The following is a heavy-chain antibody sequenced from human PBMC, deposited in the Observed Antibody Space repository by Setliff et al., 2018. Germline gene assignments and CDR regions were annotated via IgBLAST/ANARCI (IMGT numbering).Heavy chain of an antibody. CDR2: INHSGST. V-gene: IGHV4-34*08. Sequence: SETLSLTCAASGGTFSYYYWTWIRQPPGKGLEWIGEINHSGSTSYNPSLESRVTISIDTSNNQFSLSLRSVTAADTALYYCARNPSSFQYAFDVWGRGTLVTVSS. J-gene: IGHJ2*01. CDR1: GGTFSYYY. CDR3: ARNPSSFQYAFDV. D-gene: IGHD2-8*01.